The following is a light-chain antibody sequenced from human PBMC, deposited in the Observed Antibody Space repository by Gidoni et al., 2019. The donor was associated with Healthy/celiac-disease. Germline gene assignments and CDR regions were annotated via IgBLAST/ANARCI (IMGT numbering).Light chain of an antibody. V-gene: IGKV3-15*01. J-gene: IGKJ4*01. Sequence: EVVMTQSPAIVSVSQGETATLSCRASQSISSNLAWYQQRPGQAPRLLIYGASTMATGIPARFSGSGSGTEFTLTISSLQFEDFAVYYCHQYRNWPSLTFGGGTKVDIK. CDR1: QSISSN. CDR3: HQYRNWPSLT. CDR2: GAS.